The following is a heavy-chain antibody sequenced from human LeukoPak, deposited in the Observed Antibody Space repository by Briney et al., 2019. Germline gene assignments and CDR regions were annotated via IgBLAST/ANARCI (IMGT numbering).Heavy chain of an antibody. CDR2: IRSKAYGGTT. J-gene: IGHJ4*02. CDR1: GFTFGDYA. V-gene: IGHV3-49*04. CDR3: TSDSSGSI. Sequence: GGSLRLSCTASGFTFGDYAMSWVRQAPGKGLEWVGFIRSKAYGGTTEYAASVKGRFTISRDDSKSIAYLQMNSLKTEGTAVYYCTSDSSGSIWGQGTLVTVSS. D-gene: IGHD6-19*01.